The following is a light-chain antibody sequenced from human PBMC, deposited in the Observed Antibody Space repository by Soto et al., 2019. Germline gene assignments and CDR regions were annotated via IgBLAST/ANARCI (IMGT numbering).Light chain of an antibody. CDR3: MQALQTPLT. V-gene: IGKV2-28*01. CDR2: LGS. CDR1: QSLLHSNGYNY. J-gene: IGKJ1*01. Sequence: DIVMTQSPLSLPVTPGEPASISCRSSQSLLHSNGYNYLDWYLQKQGQSPQLLIYLGSNRASGVTDMFSGSGSGTDFTLKISRVEAEDVGVYYCMQALQTPLTFGQGTKVEIK.